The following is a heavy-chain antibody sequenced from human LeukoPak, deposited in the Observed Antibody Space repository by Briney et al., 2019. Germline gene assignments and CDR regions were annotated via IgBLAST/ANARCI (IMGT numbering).Heavy chain of an antibody. CDR3: AREVNYRGSLHMDV. Sequence: PSETLSLTCAVYGRSFSGYYWSWIRQPPGKGLEWIGEINHSGGTNYNPSLKSRVTISVDKSKNQFSLKLSSVTAADTAVYYCAREVNYRGSLHMDVWGKGTTVAVSS. V-gene: IGHV4-34*01. J-gene: IGHJ6*03. CDR2: INHSGGT. D-gene: IGHD1-7*01. CDR1: GRSFSGYY.